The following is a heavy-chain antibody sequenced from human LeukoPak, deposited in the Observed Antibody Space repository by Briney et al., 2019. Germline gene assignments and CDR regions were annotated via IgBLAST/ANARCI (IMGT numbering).Heavy chain of an antibody. CDR1: GFTFSTYG. Sequence: GGSLRLSCAASGFTFSTYGMHWVRQAPGKGLDWVALVWYDGSNKYYADSVKGRFTISRDNSKSTLYLQMNSLRVEDTAVYFCARDSTGGYDGGFDIWGQGTMVTVSS. D-gene: IGHD2-8*02. J-gene: IGHJ3*02. CDR3: ARDSTGGYDGGFDI. CDR2: VWYDGSNK. V-gene: IGHV3-33*08.